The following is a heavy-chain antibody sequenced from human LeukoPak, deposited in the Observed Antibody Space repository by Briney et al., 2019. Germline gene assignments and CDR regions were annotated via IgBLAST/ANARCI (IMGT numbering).Heavy chain of an antibody. CDR3: AKDRFFYGGNSAGGGYYMDV. D-gene: IGHD4-23*01. J-gene: IGHJ6*03. V-gene: IGHV3-23*01. Sequence: PGGSLRLSCAASGFTFSSYAMSWVRQAPGKGLEWVSAISGSGFSTYYADSVKGRFTISRDNSKNTLCLQMNSLRAEDTAVYYCAKDRFFYGGNSAGGGYYMDVWGKGTTVTVSS. CDR1: GFTFSSYA. CDR2: ISGSGFST.